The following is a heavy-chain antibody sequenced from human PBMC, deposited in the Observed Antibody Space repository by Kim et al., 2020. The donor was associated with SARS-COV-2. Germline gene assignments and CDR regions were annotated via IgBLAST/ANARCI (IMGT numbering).Heavy chain of an antibody. D-gene: IGHD5-18*01. CDR3: AKDRIQLWSGGMDV. V-gene: IGHV3-23*01. Sequence: ADSEKGRFTISRDNSKNTLDLQMNSLRAEDKAVYYCAKDRIQLWSGGMDVWGQGTTVTVSS. J-gene: IGHJ6*02.